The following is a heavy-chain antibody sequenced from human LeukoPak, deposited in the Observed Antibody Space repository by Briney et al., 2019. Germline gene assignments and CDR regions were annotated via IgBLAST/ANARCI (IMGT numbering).Heavy chain of an antibody. J-gene: IGHJ6*02. D-gene: IGHD2-15*01. CDR2: IYYSGST. CDR1: GGSISSYY. Sequence: SETLSLTCTVSGGSISSYYWSCIRQPPGKGLEWIGYIYYSGSTNYNPSLKSRVTISVDTSKNQFSLKLSSVTAADTAVYYCARTPPHCSGGSCYLSYYYYGMDVWGQGTTVTVSS. CDR3: ARTPPHCSGGSCYLSYYYYGMDV. V-gene: IGHV4-59*01.